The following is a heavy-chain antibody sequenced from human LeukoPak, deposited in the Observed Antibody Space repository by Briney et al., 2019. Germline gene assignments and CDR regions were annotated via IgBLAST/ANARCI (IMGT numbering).Heavy chain of an antibody. J-gene: IGHJ4*02. CDR1: GGSISSYH. Sequence: SETLSLTCSVSGGSISSYHWSWIRQPAGNGLEWIGRIYTSGSTNYNPSLKSRVTISVDKSKNQFSLKLSSVTAADTAVYYCARGSSSWYGFDYWGQGTLVTVSS. D-gene: IGHD6-13*01. CDR2: IYTSGST. CDR3: ARGSSSWYGFDY. V-gene: IGHV4-4*07.